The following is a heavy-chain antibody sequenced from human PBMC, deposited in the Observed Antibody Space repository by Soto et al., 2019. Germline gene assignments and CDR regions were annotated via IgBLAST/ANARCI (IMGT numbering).Heavy chain of an antibody. D-gene: IGHD3-16*02. CDR1: GGSISSYY. J-gene: IGHJ5*02. CDR2: IYYSGST. V-gene: IGHV4-59*01. CDR3: ARDGGGYGLSWFDP. Sequence: SETLSLTCTVSGGSISSYYWSWIRQPPGKGLEWIGYIYYSGSTNYNPSLKSRVTISVDTSKNQFSLKLSSVTAADTAVYYCARDGGGYGLSWFDPWGQGTLVTVSS.